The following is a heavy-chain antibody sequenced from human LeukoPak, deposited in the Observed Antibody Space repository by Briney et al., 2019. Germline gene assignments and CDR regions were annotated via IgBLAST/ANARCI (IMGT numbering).Heavy chain of an antibody. D-gene: IGHD2-2*01. Sequence: PGASVKVSCKASGYTFTSYVISWVRQAPGQGLEWMGWISAYNGNTNYAQKLQGRVTMTTDTSTSTAYMELRSLRSDDTAVYYCARDYCSSTSCYSRFDPWGQGTLVTVPS. CDR1: GYTFTSYV. CDR3: ARDYCSSTSCYSRFDP. CDR2: ISAYNGNT. J-gene: IGHJ5*02. V-gene: IGHV1-18*01.